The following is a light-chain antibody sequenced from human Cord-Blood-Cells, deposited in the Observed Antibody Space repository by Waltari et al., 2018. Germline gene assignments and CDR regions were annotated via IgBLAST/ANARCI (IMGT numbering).Light chain of an antibody. Sequence: QSALTQPASVSGSPGQSLTISCTGTSSDVGSYNLFSWYQQHPGKAPKLMIYEGSKRPSGVSNRFSGSKSGNTASLTISGLQAEDEADYYCCSYAGSSTYVFGTGTKVTVL. CDR3: CSYAGSSTYV. CDR1: SSDVGSYNL. CDR2: EGS. J-gene: IGLJ1*01. V-gene: IGLV2-23*01.